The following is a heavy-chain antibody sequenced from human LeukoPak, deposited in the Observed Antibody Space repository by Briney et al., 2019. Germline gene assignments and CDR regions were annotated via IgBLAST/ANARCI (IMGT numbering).Heavy chain of an antibody. CDR3: ASQDHYYGSGSYYNRDY. V-gene: IGHV3-48*03. CDR2: IGRSGISI. D-gene: IGHD3-10*01. Sequence: GGSLRLSCVASGFRFSDYEMNWVRQAPGKGLEWVSYIGRSGISIYYADSVKGRFTISRDNAKNSLYLQMNSLRAEDTAVYYCASQDHYYGSGSYYNRDYWGQGTLVTVSS. CDR1: GFRFSDYE. J-gene: IGHJ4*02.